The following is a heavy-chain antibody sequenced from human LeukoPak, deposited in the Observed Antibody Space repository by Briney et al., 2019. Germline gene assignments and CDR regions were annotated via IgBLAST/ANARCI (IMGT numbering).Heavy chain of an antibody. CDR2: IYSGGST. J-gene: IGHJ4*02. V-gene: IGHV3-53*01. CDR1: GFTVSSNY. CDR3: AMRDNTWYDC. Sequence: GGSLRLSCAASGFTVSSNYMSWVRQAPGKGLEWVSVIYSGGSTYYADSVKGRFTISRDNSKNTVDLQMNSLRVEDTAVYYCAMRDNTWYDCWGQGTLVTVSS. D-gene: IGHD6-13*01.